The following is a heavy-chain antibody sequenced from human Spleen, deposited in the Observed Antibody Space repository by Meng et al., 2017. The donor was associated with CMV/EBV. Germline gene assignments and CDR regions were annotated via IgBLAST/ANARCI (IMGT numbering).Heavy chain of an antibody. CDR3: AREEKTYYDFWSGGRDWFDP. CDR2: IGTAGDT. J-gene: IGHJ5*02. Sequence: GESLKISCAASGFTFSSNDMHWVRQTTGKGLEWVSAIGTAGDTYYPGSVKGRFTISRENAKNSFYLQMNSLRAGDTAVYYCAREEKTYYDFWSGGRDWFDPWGQGTLVTVSS. CDR1: GFTFSSND. V-gene: IGHV3-13*01. D-gene: IGHD3-3*01.